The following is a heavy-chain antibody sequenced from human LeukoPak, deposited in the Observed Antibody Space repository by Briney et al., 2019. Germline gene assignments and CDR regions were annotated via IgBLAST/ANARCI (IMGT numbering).Heavy chain of an antibody. CDR1: GFTFSSYE. CDR2: ISSSGSTI. D-gene: IGHD3-10*02. Sequence: GGSLRLSCAASGFTFSSYEMNWVLQAPGKGLEWVSYISSSGSTIYYADSVKGRFTISRDNAKNSLYLQMNSPRAEDTAVYYCAELGITMIGGVWGKGTTVTISS. V-gene: IGHV3-48*03. J-gene: IGHJ6*04. CDR3: AELGITMIGGV.